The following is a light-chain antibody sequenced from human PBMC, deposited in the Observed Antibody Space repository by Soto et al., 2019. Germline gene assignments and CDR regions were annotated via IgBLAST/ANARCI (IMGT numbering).Light chain of an antibody. CDR3: HQRQSWPRT. Sequence: EIVLTQSPATLSSFPGDRVTLSCRASQAVNTRLAWHQHKPGQAPRLLIYLASNRAAGVPARFSGSGSGTDFTLTISNVEPEDFAVYYCHQRQSWPRTFGQGTKVDIK. CDR1: QAVNTR. V-gene: IGKV3-11*01. CDR2: LAS. J-gene: IGKJ1*01.